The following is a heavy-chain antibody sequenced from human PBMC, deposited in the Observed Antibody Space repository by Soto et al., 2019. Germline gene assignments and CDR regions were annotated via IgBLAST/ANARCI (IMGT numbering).Heavy chain of an antibody. CDR3: ARRDCSSTSCYGGMDV. Sequence: GESLKISCKGSGYSFTSYWTGWVRQMPGKGPEWMGIIYPGDSDTRYSPSFQGQVTISADKSISTAYLQWSSLKASDTAMYYCARRDCSSTSCYGGMDVWGQGTTVTVSS. CDR2: IYPGDSDT. J-gene: IGHJ6*02. D-gene: IGHD2-2*01. V-gene: IGHV5-51*01. CDR1: GYSFTSYW.